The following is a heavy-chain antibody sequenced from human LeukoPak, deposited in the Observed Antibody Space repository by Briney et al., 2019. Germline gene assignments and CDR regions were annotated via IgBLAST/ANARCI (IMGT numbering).Heavy chain of an antibody. CDR1: GFTFSSYS. V-gene: IGHV3-21*01. J-gene: IGHJ4*02. CDR2: ISSSSSYI. D-gene: IGHD6-13*01. CDR3: ARGIAAAGFDY. Sequence: GGSLRLSCAASGFTFSSYSMNWVRQAPGKGLEWVSSISSSSSYIYYADSVKGRFTISRGNAKNSLYLQMNSLRAEDTAVYYCARGIAAAGFDYWGQGTLVTVSS.